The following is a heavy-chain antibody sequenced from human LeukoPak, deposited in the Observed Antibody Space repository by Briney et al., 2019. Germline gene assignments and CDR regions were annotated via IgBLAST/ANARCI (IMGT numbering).Heavy chain of an antibody. CDR3: ARVLVRRNWFDP. CDR1: GDSVSSNSAA. V-gene: IGHV6-1*01. J-gene: IGHJ5*02. Sequence: SQTLSLTCAISGDSVSSNSAAWKWIRQSPSRGLEWLGRTYYRSKWYNDYAVSVKSRITITITTSKNQFSLPLSEATAQDTAVYYCARVLVRRNWFDPWGQGTLVTVSS. D-gene: IGHD3-10*01. CDR2: TYYRSKWYN.